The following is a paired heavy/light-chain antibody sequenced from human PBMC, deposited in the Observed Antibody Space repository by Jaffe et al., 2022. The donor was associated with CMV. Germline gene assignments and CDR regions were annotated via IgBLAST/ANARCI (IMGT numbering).Heavy chain of an antibody. CDR2: IIPIFGTA. J-gene: IGHJ6*02. Sequence: QVQLVQSGAEVKKPGSSVKVSCKASGGTFSSYAISWVRQAPGQGLEWMGGIIPIFGTANYAQKFQGRVTITADESTSTAYMELSSLRSEDTAVYYCARAHPGRGGYSGYDSPYYYGMDVWGQGTTVTVSS. CDR1: GGTFSSYA. D-gene: IGHD5-12*01. V-gene: IGHV1-69*01. CDR3: ARAHPGRGGYSGYDSPYYYGMDV.
Light chain of an antibody. CDR2: QDS. J-gene: IGLJ2*01. Sequence: SYELTQPPSVSVSPGQTASITCSGDKLGDKYACWYQQKPGQSPVLVIYQDSKRPSGIPERFSGSNSGNTATLTISGTQAMDEADYYCQAWDSSTAWEVFGGGTKLTVL. CDR3: QAWDSSTAWEV. CDR1: KLGDKY. V-gene: IGLV3-1*01.